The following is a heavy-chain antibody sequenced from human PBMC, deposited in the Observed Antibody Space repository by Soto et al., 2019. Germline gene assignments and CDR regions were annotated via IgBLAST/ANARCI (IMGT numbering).Heavy chain of an antibody. D-gene: IGHD1-1*01. J-gene: IGHJ4*02. Sequence: GGSLRLSCAASGFTFSIFAMSWVRQAPGKGLEWVSTISCSGSSTYYADAVKGRFTISRDNSMGTRYLQMKSLRAEDTAIYYCAREVSLWYTGDLGYWGQGALVTVSS. CDR3: AREVSLWYTGDLGY. CDR1: GFTFSIFA. CDR2: ISCSGSST. V-gene: IGHV3-23*01.